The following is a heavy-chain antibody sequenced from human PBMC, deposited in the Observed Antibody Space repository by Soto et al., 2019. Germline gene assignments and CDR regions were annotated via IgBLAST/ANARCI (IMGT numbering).Heavy chain of an antibody. J-gene: IGHJ4*02. D-gene: IGHD2-2*01. V-gene: IGHV3-23*01. CDR1: GFTLRSYA. Sequence: EVQLLESGGGLVQPGGSLRLSCAASGFTLRSYAMSWVRQAPGKGLEWVSGISGSGGGTYYADSVKGRFTISRDTSKNTRYLQMNSLRAKDTAVYLGVKGKDVVVVPAIDYWGQGTLVTVSS. CDR3: VKGKDVVVVPAIDY. CDR2: ISGSGGGT.